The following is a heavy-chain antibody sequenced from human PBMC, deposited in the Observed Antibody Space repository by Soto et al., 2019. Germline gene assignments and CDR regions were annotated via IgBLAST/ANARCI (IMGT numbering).Heavy chain of an antibody. V-gene: IGHV1-3*01. Sequence: QVQLVQSGAEVKKPGASAKVSCKASGYSFINYPMQWVRQAPGQSLEWMGWINAGNSNTKYSQNFQGRVTITRDTSASTAYMELGSLRSEDTAVYYCATTYYYDGAGVDAFDLWGQGTMVIVSP. D-gene: IGHD3-22*01. CDR1: GYSFINYP. J-gene: IGHJ3*01. CDR3: ATTYYYDGAGVDAFDL. CDR2: INAGNSNT.